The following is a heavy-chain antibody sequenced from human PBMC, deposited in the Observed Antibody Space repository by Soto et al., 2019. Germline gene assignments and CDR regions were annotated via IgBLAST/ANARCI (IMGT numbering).Heavy chain of an antibody. D-gene: IGHD3-10*01. CDR2: INHSGST. J-gene: IGHJ3*02. CDR3: AREKAYYYGSGSYYKSGAFDI. V-gene: IGHV4-34*01. Sequence: QVQLQQWGAGLLKPSETLSLTCAVYGGSFSGYYWSWIRQPPGKGLEWIGEINHSGSTNYNPSLKSRVTISVDTSKNQFSLKLSSVTAADTAVYYCAREKAYYYGSGSYYKSGAFDIWGQGTMVTVSS. CDR1: GGSFSGYY.